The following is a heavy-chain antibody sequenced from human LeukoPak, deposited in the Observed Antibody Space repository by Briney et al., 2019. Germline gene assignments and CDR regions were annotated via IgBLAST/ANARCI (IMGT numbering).Heavy chain of an antibody. Sequence: GASVKVSCKASGGTFSNYALSWVRQAPGQGLEWMGGINPIFATANYAQKFQGRVTITADESTSTAYMELSSLRSEDTAVYYCARIGYSYGLVRNYFNYWGQGTLVTVSS. D-gene: IGHD5-18*01. CDR3: ARIGYSYGLVRNYFNY. CDR2: INPIFATA. CDR1: GGTFSNYA. J-gene: IGHJ4*02. V-gene: IGHV1-69*13.